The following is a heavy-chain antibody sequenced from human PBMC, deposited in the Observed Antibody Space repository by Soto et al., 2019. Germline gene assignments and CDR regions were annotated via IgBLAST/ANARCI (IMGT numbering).Heavy chain of an antibody. Sequence: QVQLVESGGGVVQPGRSLRLSCAASGLTFSSYGLHWVRQAPGKGLEWVAVIWYDGSNKYYADSVKGRFTISRDNSKNTLYLQMNSLRAEDTAVYYCARDQYYYYYYYGMDVWGQGTTVTVSS. CDR3: ARDQYYYYYYYGMDV. CDR2: IWYDGSNK. CDR1: GLTFSSYG. J-gene: IGHJ6*02. V-gene: IGHV3-33*01. D-gene: IGHD3-10*01.